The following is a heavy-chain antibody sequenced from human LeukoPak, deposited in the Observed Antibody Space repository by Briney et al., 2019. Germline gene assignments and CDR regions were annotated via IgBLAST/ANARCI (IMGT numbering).Heavy chain of an antibody. CDR1: GFTFTNFA. V-gene: IGHV3-30*03. CDR2: ISDDGNNK. CDR3: ARFGVEIVGATSGGYIDY. J-gene: IGHJ4*02. D-gene: IGHD1-26*01. Sequence: AGGSLRLSCAASGFTFTNFAMHWVRQAPGKGLEWVTVISDDGNNKYFADSVKGRFTISRDNSKNTLYLQMNSLRAEDTAVYYCARFGVEIVGATSGGYIDYWGQGTLVSVSS.